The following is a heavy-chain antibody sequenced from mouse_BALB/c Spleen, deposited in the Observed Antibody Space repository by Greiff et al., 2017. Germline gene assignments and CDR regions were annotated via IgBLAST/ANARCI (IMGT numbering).Heavy chain of an antibody. Sequence: VQLKESGPGLVKPSQSLSLTCTVTGYSITSDYAWNWIRQFPGNKLEWMGYISYSGSTSYNPSLKSRISITRDTSKNQFFLQLNSVTTEDTATYYCAREGRLGRRFAYWGQGTLVTVSA. CDR2: ISYSGST. V-gene: IGHV3-2*02. D-gene: IGHD3-2*01. CDR3: AREGRLGRRFAY. J-gene: IGHJ3*01. CDR1: GYSITSDYA.